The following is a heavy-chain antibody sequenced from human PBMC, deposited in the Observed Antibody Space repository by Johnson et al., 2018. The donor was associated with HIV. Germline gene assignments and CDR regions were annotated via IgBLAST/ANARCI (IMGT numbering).Heavy chain of an antibody. CDR2: IKQDGSEK. J-gene: IGHJ3*02. D-gene: IGHD6-6*01. CDR1: GFTFSSYW. V-gene: IGHV3-7*01. Sequence: MMLVESGGGLVQPGGSLRLSCAASGFTFSSYWMSWVRQAPGKGLEWVANIKQDGSEKYYVDSVKGRSTISRDNAKNSLYLQMNSLRAEDTAVYYCARDFSSSSNAFDIWGQGAMVTVSS. CDR3: ARDFSSSSNAFDI.